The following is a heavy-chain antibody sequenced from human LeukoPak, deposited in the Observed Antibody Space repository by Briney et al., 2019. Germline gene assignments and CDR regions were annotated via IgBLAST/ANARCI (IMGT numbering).Heavy chain of an antibody. CDR2: ISGSGGST. Sequence: GGSLRLSCAASGFTFSSYAMSWVRQAPGKGLEWVSAISGSGGSTYYADSVKGRFTISRDNSKNTLYLQMNSLRAEDTAVYYCENERKSGYIVVVTATNFDYWGQGTLVTVSS. CDR3: ENERKSGYIVVVTATNFDY. CDR1: GFTFSSYA. J-gene: IGHJ4*02. D-gene: IGHD2-21*02. V-gene: IGHV3-23*01.